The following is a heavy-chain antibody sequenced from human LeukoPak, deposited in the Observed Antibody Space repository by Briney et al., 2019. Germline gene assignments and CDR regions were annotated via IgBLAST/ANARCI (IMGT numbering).Heavy chain of an antibody. J-gene: IGHJ4*02. CDR3: ARGTFDSSGYYCAY. Sequence: GGSLRLSCAASGFTFSSYAMSWVRQAPGKGLEWVSAISGSGGSTYYADSVKGRFTISRDNSKNTLYLQMNSLRAEDTAVYYCARGTFDSSGYYCAYWGQGTLVTVSS. V-gene: IGHV3-23*01. D-gene: IGHD3-22*01. CDR1: GFTFSSYA. CDR2: ISGSGGST.